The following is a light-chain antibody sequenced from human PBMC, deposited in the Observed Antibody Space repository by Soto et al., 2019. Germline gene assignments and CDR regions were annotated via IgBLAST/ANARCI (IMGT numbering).Light chain of an antibody. V-gene: IGKV3-20*01. Sequence: ETVLTQSPGTLSLSPGERATLSCRASQSVISSYLAWYQQKPGQAPRPLIYGATSRATGIPDRFSGSGSGTYFTFTICRLEPEDIAVYYCQHYGSSPKYTFGQGTKLEIK. J-gene: IGKJ2*01. CDR3: QHYGSSPKYT. CDR2: GAT. CDR1: QSVISSY.